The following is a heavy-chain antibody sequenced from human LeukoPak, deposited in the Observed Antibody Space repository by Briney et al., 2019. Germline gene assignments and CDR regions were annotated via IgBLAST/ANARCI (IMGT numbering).Heavy chain of an antibody. J-gene: IGHJ4*02. CDR3: AKDSSGYLDFDY. Sequence: SVKVSCKASGGTFSSYAISWVRQAPGQGLEWMGRIIPILGIANYAQKFQGRVTITADKSTSTAYMELSSLRSEDTALYYCAKDSSGYLDFDYWGQGTLVTVSS. CDR2: IIPILGIA. D-gene: IGHD3-22*01. CDR1: GGTFSSYA. V-gene: IGHV1-69*04.